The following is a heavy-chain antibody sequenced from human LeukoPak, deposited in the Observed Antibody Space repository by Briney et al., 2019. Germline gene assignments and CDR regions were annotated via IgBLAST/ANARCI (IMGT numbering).Heavy chain of an antibody. D-gene: IGHD3-3*01. CDR3: ARERFWSGSRWYWFDP. CDR1: GGSISSYY. Sequence: SETLSLTCTVSGGSISSYYWSWIRQPPGKGLEWIGYIYYSGSTNYNPSLKSRVTISVDTSKNQFSLRLSSVTAADTAVYYCARERFWSGSRWYWFDPWGQGTLVTVSS. J-gene: IGHJ5*02. CDR2: IYYSGST. V-gene: IGHV4-59*01.